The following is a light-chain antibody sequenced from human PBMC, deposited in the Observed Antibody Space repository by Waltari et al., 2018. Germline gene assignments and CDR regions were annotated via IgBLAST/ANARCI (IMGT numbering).Light chain of an antibody. Sequence: DIQMTQSPSILSASIGDRVTITCRASQNIYNWLAWYQHKPGRAPNLLIYEASNLESGVPSRFSGSGSGTEFTLTINSLQPDDFATYYCQQYDAYPYTFGQGAKLEIK. J-gene: IGKJ2*01. CDR2: EAS. CDR1: QNIYNW. CDR3: QQYDAYPYT. V-gene: IGKV1-5*03.